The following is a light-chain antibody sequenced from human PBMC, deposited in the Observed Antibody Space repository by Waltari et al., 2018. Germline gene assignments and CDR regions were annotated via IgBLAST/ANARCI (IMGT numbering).Light chain of an antibody. CDR2: DVS. J-gene: IGLJ3*02. Sequence: SALTHPRSVSGSPGQALPLPCNGTSNVFGGDHSVSWFQQHPGKAPKLMIHDVSKRPSGVPDRFSGSKSGNTASLTICGLQADDETDYYCCSYAGRYTWVFGGGTKLTVL. V-gene: IGLV2-11*01. CDR1: SNVFGGDHS. CDR3: CSYAGRYTWV.